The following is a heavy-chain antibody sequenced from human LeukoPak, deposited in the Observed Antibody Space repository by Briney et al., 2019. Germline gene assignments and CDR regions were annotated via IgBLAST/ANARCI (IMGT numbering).Heavy chain of an antibody. V-gene: IGHV3-30*03. CDR1: GFTFSSYG. Sequence: GGSLRLSCAASGFTFSSYGMHWVRQAPGKGLEWVAVISYDGSNKYYADSVKGRFTISRDNSKNTLYLQMNSLRAEDTAVYYCARGSRHYDILTGPIDYWGQGTLVTVSS. CDR2: ISYDGSNK. D-gene: IGHD3-9*01. J-gene: IGHJ4*02. CDR3: ARGSRHYDILTGPIDY.